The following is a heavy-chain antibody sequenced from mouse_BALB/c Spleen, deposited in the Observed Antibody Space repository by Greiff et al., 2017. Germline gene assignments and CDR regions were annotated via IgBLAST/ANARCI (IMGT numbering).Heavy chain of an antibody. Sequence: EVQLQESGPGLVKPSQSLSLTCTVTGYSITSDYAWNWIRQFPGNKLEWMGYISYSGSTSYNPSLKSRISITRDTSKNQFFLQLNSVTTEDTATYYCASYYGSNYAMDYWGQGTSVTVSS. D-gene: IGHD1-1*01. CDR2: ISYSGST. CDR1: GYSITSDYA. J-gene: IGHJ4*01. V-gene: IGHV3-2*02. CDR3: ASYYGSNYAMDY.